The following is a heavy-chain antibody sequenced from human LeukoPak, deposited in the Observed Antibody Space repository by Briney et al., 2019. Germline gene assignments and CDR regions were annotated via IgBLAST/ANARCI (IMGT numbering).Heavy chain of an antibody. CDR2: IYSGGST. D-gene: IGHD3-9*01. CDR1: GFTVSSNY. J-gene: IGHJ6*03. CDR3: ARPHYDILTGYYMDV. V-gene: IGHV3-53*01. Sequence: PGGSLRLSCAASGFTVSSNYMSWVRQAPGKGLEWISVIYSGGSTYYADSVKGRFTISRDNTKNTLYLQMNSLRAEDTAVYYCARPHYDILTGYYMDVWGKGTTVTVSS.